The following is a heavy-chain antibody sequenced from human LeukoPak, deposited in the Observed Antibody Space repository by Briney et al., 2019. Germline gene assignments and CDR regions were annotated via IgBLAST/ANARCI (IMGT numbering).Heavy chain of an antibody. CDR3: ARETRGYSYGFVFYYYMDV. J-gene: IGHJ6*03. D-gene: IGHD5-18*01. CDR2: IYYSGST. Sequence: PSETLSLTCTVSGGSISSYYWSWIRQPPGKGLEWIGYIYYSGSTNYNPSLKSRVTISVDTSKNQFSLKLSSVTAADTAVYYCARETRGYSYGFVFYYYMDVWGKGTTVTVSS. V-gene: IGHV4-59*12. CDR1: GGSISSYY.